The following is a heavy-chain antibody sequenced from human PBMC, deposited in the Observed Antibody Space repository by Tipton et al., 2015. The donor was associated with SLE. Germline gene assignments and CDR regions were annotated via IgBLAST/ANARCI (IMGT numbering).Heavy chain of an antibody. V-gene: IGHV4-59*08. CDR2: IYYRGST. CDR3: ARRGLYSSSWYEEDY. Sequence: TLSLTCTVSGDSISSHYWSWIRQPPGKGLEWIGYIYYRGSTYYNPSLKSRVTISVDTAKNQFSLKLSSVTAADTAVYYCARRGLYSSSWYEEDYWGQGTLVTVSS. D-gene: IGHD6-13*01. CDR1: GDSISSHY. J-gene: IGHJ4*02.